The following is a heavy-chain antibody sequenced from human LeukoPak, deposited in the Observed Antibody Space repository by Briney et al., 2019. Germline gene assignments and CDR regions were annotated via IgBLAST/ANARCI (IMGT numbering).Heavy chain of an antibody. CDR1: GFTFDDYA. CDR2: ISWNSGSI. J-gene: IGHJ4*02. Sequence: GGSLRLSCAASGFTFDDYAMHWVRHAPGKGLEWVSGISWNSGSIVYADSVKGRFTISRDNAKNSLYLQMNSLRAEDTALYYCAKDMTYYYDSSAQDYWGQGTLVTVSS. V-gene: IGHV3-9*01. CDR3: AKDMTYYYDSSAQDY. D-gene: IGHD3-22*01.